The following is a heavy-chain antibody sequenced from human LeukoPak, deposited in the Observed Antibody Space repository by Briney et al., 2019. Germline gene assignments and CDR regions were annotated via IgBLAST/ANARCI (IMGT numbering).Heavy chain of an antibody. CDR3: ARAAYDNSGYLTL. CDR2: IWYDGTNK. V-gene: IGHV3-33*01. Sequence: GRSLRLSSVASGFTFSSYGMHWVRQAPGKGLEWVAVIWYDGTNKYYADSVKGRFTISRDSSKNTLYLQMNSLRAEDTAVYYCARAAYDNSGYLTLWGQGTLVTVSS. CDR1: GFTFSSYG. J-gene: IGHJ4*02. D-gene: IGHD3-22*01.